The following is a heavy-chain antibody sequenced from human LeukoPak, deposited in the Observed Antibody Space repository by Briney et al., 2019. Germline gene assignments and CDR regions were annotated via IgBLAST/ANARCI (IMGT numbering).Heavy chain of an antibody. D-gene: IGHD6-6*01. Sequence: GVSLRLSCAASGLTFTSYAMSWVRQAPGKGLEWVSGISGSGDETHYSDSVKGRFTISRDNSKNILYLQMNSLRAEDTAVYYCAKAFREFGSSSFSSFDIWGQGTLVTVSS. CDR3: AKAFREFGSSSFSSFDI. CDR1: GLTFTSYA. J-gene: IGHJ3*02. V-gene: IGHV3-23*01. CDR2: ISGSGDET.